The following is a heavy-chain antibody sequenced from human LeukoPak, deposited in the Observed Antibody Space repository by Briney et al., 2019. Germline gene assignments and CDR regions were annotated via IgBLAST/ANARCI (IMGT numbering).Heavy chain of an antibody. CDR2: ISWNSGSI. D-gene: IGHD2-21*01. CDR1: GFTFNDYA. Sequence: QAGGSLRLSCAASGFTFNDYAMHWVRQAPGKGLEWVSGISWNSGSIGYADSVKGRFTMSRDNAKNSLYLQMNSLRAEDTALYYCAKDIYSFKVGAFDMWGQGTMVTVSS. V-gene: IGHV3-9*01. J-gene: IGHJ3*02. CDR3: AKDIYSFKVGAFDM.